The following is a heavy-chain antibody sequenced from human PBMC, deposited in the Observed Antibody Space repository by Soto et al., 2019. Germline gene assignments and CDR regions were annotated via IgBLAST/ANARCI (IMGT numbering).Heavy chain of an antibody. V-gene: IGHV3-9*01. Sequence: SLRLYCAASGFTFDDYAMHWVRQAPGKGLEWVSGISWNSGSIGYADSVKGRFTISRDNAKNSLYLQMNSLRAEDTALYYCAKDTFGSGSYIYMDVWGKGTTVTVSS. CDR3: AKDTFGSGSYIYMDV. CDR2: ISWNSGSI. CDR1: GFTFDDYA. D-gene: IGHD3-10*01. J-gene: IGHJ6*03.